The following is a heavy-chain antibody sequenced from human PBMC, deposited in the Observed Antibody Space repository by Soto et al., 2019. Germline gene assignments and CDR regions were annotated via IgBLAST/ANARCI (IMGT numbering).Heavy chain of an antibody. D-gene: IGHD3-16*01. J-gene: IGHJ6*02. CDR2: INHSGST. CDR1: GGSIRSYY. V-gene: IGHV4-59*01. CDR3: ARDGGTYGMDV. Sequence: PSETLSLTCIVSGGSIRSYYWSWIRQPPGKGPEWIGYINHSGSTNYNPSLKSRVTISVDTSKNQFSLKLSSVTTADTAVYYCARDGGTYGMDVWGQGTTVTVSS.